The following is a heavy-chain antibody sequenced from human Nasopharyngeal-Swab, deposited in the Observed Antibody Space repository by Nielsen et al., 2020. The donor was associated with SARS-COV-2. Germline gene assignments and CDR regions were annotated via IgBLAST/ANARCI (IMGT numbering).Heavy chain of an antibody. CDR3: AREHYYDSSGYYLLYYYYYMDV. CDR1: GVTFNSYC. V-gene: IGHV3-48*01. J-gene: IGHJ6*03. D-gene: IGHD3-22*01. CDR2: ISSSSSTI. Sequence: ESFKISCAGSGVTFNSYCMNWGRHGPGEGVEWVSYISSSSSTIYYADSVKGRFTISRDNAKNSLYLQMNSLRAEDTAVYYCAREHYYDSSGYYLLYYYYYMDVWGKGTTVTVSS.